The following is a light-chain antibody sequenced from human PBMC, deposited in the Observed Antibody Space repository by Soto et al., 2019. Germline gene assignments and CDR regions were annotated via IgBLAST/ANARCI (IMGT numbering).Light chain of an antibody. CDR2: DTS. CDR3: QQRTNWPPMYT. V-gene: IGKV3-11*01. Sequence: EIVLTQSPATLSLSPGDRATLSCRASQSFSSYLAWYQQRRGQAPRLLIYDTSNRATGVPARFSGSGSGTDFTLTISSLEPEDFAVYYCQQRTNWPPMYTFGQGTKLVIK. J-gene: IGKJ2*01. CDR1: QSFSSY.